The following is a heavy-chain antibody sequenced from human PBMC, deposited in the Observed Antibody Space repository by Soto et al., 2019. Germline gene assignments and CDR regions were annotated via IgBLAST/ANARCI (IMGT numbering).Heavy chain of an antibody. CDR3: TRGITIFGVVDP. V-gene: IGHV1-8*01. Sequence: QVQLVQSGAEVKKPGASVKVSCKASGYTFTSYDINWVRQATGQGLEWMGWMNPNSGNTGYPQKFHVRVTMTRNTSIITAYMELSSLRSEDTAVYYCTRGITIFGVVDPGGQGTLVTVSS. CDR1: GYTFTSYD. CDR2: MNPNSGNT. D-gene: IGHD3-3*01. J-gene: IGHJ5*02.